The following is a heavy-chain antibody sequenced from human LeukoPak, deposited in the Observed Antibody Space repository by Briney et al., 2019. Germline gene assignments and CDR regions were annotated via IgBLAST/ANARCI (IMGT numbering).Heavy chain of an antibody. CDR2: ISSSSSYI. V-gene: IGHV3-21*01. CDR1: GFTFSSYS. D-gene: IGHD6-13*01. J-gene: IGHJ3*02. Sequence: GGSLRLSCAASGFTFSSYSMNWVRQAPGKGLEWVSSISSSSSYIYYADSVKGRFTISRDNAKNSLYLQMNSLRAEDTAVYYCARVGGSSWYGAFDIWGQGTMVTVSS. CDR3: ARVGGSSWYGAFDI.